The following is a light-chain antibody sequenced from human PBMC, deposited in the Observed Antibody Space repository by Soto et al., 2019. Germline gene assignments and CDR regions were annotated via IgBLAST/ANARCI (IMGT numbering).Light chain of an antibody. CDR2: DAS. V-gene: IGKV3-11*01. CDR3: QQRSDRPPIT. CDR1: QSVSTY. Sequence: EVVLTQSPDTLSLSPGDRATLSCRASQSVSTYLAWYQQKPGQAPRLLIYDASNRATGIPARFSGSGSGTDFTLTISSLEPEDFAVYYCQQRSDRPPITFGQGTRLDI. J-gene: IGKJ5*01.